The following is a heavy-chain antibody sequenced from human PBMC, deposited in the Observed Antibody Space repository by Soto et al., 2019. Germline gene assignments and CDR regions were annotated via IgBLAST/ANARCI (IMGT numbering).Heavy chain of an antibody. CDR1: GFTFSFYA. CDR3: ARRPENFWSGYPEAFDY. Sequence: GGSLRLSCVASGFTFSFYAIYWVRQAPGKGLEWVSLISYDGSNTYYADSVKGRFAISRDNSKNTLYLQMSTLRADDTGVYYCARRPENFWSGYPEAFDYWGPGTLVTVSS. V-gene: IGHV3-30*09. J-gene: IGHJ4*02. CDR2: ISYDGSNT. D-gene: IGHD3-3*01.